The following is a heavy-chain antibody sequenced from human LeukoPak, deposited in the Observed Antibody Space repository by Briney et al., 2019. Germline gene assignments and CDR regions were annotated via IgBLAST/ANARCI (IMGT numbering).Heavy chain of an antibody. CDR1: GGTFSSYA. CDR3: ARAPIAVAGTTFDY. Sequence: SVKVSCKASGGTFSSYAISWVRQAPGQGLEWMGRIIPILGIANYAQKFQGRVTITADKSTSTAYMELSSLRSADTAVYYCARAPIAVAGTTFDYWGQGTLVTVSS. J-gene: IGHJ4*02. CDR2: IIPILGIA. V-gene: IGHV1-69*04. D-gene: IGHD6-19*01.